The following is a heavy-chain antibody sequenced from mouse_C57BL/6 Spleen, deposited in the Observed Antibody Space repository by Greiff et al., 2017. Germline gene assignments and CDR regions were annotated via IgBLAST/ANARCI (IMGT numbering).Heavy chain of an antibody. CDR2: INPGSGGT. J-gene: IGHJ3*01. V-gene: IGHV1-54*01. CDR1: GYAFTNYL. D-gene: IGHD2-4*01. CDR3: ARRDYDYDWFAY. Sequence: VNLVESGAELVRPGTSVKVSCKASGYAFTNYLIEWVKQRPGQGLEWIGVINPGSGGTNYNEKFKGKATLTADKSSSTAYMQLSSLSSEDSAVYFCARRDYDYDWFAYWGQGTLVTVSA.